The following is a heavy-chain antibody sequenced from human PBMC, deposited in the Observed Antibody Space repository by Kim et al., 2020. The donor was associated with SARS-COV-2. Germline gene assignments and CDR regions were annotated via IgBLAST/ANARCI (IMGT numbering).Heavy chain of an antibody. Sequence: GGSLRLSCAASGFTFSDYYMNWIRQAPRKGLEWVSYISRSGSYTNYADSLKGRFTISRDNGKNSLYLQMNSLRAEDTAVYYCAREPGGDYIFGYYYYGMDVWGQGTTVIVSS. CDR1: GFTFSDYY. CDR3: AREPGGDYIFGYYYYGMDV. CDR2: ISRSGSYT. D-gene: IGHD4-17*01. J-gene: IGHJ6*02. V-gene: IGHV3-11*05.